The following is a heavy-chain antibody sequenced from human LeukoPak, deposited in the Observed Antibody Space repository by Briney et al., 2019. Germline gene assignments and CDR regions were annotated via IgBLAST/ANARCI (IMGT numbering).Heavy chain of an antibody. CDR2: IYTSGST. V-gene: IGHV4-4*07. D-gene: IGHD6-19*01. CDR1: GGSISSYY. Sequence: SETLSLTCTVSGGSISSYYWSWIRQPAGKGLEWIGRIYTSGSTNYNPSLKSRATMSVDTSKNQFSLKLSSVTAADTTVYYCARDFSEGWLVRHYYYYYYMDVWGKGTTVTVSS. CDR3: ARDFSEGWLVRHYYYYYYMDV. J-gene: IGHJ6*03.